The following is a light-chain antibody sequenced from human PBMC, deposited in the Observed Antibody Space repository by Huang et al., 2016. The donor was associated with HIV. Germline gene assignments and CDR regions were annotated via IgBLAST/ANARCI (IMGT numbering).Light chain of an antibody. CDR1: QSIGTY. Sequence: DIQMTQSPSSLSASEGDRVTITCRASQSIGTYVNWYQQKHGTAPNLLIYGASNLQSGVPSRFSGSGFGTDFTLTISGLQPEDFATYYCQQSYSTPEYTFGQGTKLEIK. CDR3: QQSYSTPEYT. CDR2: GAS. V-gene: IGKV1-39*01. J-gene: IGKJ2*01.